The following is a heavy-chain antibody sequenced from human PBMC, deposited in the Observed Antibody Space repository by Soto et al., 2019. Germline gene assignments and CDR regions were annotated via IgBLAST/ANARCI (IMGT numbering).Heavy chain of an antibody. CDR2: VVPVLGIS. CDR1: GYTFSSYS. CDR3: ARGAGDQPLLAVF. J-gene: IGHJ4*02. D-gene: IGHD1-26*01. V-gene: IGHV1-69*02. Sequence: QVQLVQSGTEVKKPGSSVKVSCKASGYTFSSYSISWVRQAPAQGLEWMGRVVPVLGISNYAQRFQGRVTSTADRSTSTAYLELNSLTPEDTAVYFCARGAGDQPLLAVFWGQGTLVAVSS.